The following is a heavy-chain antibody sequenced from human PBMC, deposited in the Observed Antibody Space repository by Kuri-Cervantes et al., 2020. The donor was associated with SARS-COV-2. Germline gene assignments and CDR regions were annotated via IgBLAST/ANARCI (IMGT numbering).Heavy chain of an antibody. J-gene: IGHJ4*02. CDR2: INSGSSIT. D-gene: IGHD5-18*01. V-gene: IGHV3-48*02. Sequence: GESLKISCAVSGFTFSSYSMNWVRQAPGKGLEWVSYINSGSSITYYADSVKGRFTISRDNAKDALYLQMSSLRDEDTAVYYCARDSPTWIHTFDYWGQGTLVTVSS. CDR1: GFTFSSYS. CDR3: ARDSPTWIHTFDY.